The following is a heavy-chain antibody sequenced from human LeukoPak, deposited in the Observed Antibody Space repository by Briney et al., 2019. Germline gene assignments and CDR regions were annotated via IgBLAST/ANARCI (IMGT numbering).Heavy chain of an antibody. J-gene: IGHJ4*02. CDR2: INHSGST. D-gene: IGHD4-17*01. CDR3: ASATTVTTPYFDY. Sequence: PSETLSLTCAVYGGSFSGYYWSWIRQPPGKGLEWIGEINHSGSTNYNPSLKSRVTISVDTSKNQFSPKLSSVTAADTAVYYCASATTVTTPYFDYWGQRTLVTVSS. V-gene: IGHV4-34*01. CDR1: GGSFSGYY.